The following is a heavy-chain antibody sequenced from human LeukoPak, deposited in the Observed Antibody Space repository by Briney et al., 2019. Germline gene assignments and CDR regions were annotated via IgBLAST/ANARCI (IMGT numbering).Heavy chain of an antibody. J-gene: IGHJ4*02. V-gene: IGHV3-23*01. Sequence: GGSLRLSCAASGFTFSSYGMSWVRQAPGKGLEWVSAISGSGGSTYYADSVKGRFTISRDNSKNTLYLQMNSLRAEDTAVYYCAKNYYDSSGLGYFDYWGQGTLVTVSS. CDR2: ISGSGGST. CDR3: AKNYYDSSGLGYFDY. CDR1: GFTFSSYG. D-gene: IGHD3-22*01.